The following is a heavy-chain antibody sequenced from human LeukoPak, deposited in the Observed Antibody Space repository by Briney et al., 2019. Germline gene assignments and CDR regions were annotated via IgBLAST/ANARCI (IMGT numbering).Heavy chain of an antibody. Sequence: ASVKVSCKASGGTFSSYAISWVRQAPGQGLEWMGRIIPILGIANYAQKFQGRVTITADKSTSTAYMELSSLRSEDTAVYYCARDLTLDAFDIWGQGTMVTVSS. CDR3: ARDLTLDAFDI. V-gene: IGHV1-69*04. CDR1: GGTFSSYA. J-gene: IGHJ3*02. CDR2: IIPILGIA.